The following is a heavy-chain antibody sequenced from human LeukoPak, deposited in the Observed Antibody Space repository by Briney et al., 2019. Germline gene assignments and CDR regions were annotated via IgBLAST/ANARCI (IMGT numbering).Heavy chain of an antibody. D-gene: IGHD5-18*01. J-gene: IGHJ6*03. CDR2: IYYSGST. CDR1: GGSISSYY. Sequence: SETLSLTCTVPGGSISSYYWSWIRQPPGKGLEWIGYIYYSGSTYYNPSLKSRVTISVDTSKNQFSLKLSSVTAADTAVYYCARTTEGGYTYDYFYYYYMDVWGKGTTVTISS. CDR3: ARTTEGGYTYDYFYYYYMDV. V-gene: IGHV4-59*01.